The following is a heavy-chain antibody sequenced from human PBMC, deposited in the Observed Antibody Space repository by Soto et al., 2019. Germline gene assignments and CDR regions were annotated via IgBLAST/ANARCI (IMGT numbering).Heavy chain of an antibody. CDR2: MFYSGLT. J-gene: IGHJ6*02. CDR3: APLSVSLSGPYGIHV. V-gene: IGHV4-39*01. Sequence: XETLALTCSVAGYSVTSSASYWAWIRQPPGKGLEWIGSMFYSGLTYYNPSLKSRVTLSVDTSKNQFSVRLNSVTAADTAVYYCAPLSVSLSGPYGIHVWGQGSTVTVSS. CDR1: GYSVTSSASY. D-gene: IGHD2-15*01.